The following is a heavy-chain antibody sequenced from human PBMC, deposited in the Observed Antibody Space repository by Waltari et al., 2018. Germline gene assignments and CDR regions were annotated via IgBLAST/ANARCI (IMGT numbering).Heavy chain of an antibody. J-gene: IGHJ5*02. Sequence: QVQLQQWGAGLLKPSETLSLTCAVYGGSFSGYYWSWIRQPPGTGLEWIGEINHSGSTNYNPALKSRVTRSVDTSKNQFSLKLSSVTAADTAVYYCARGLWALVRFLEWPDHHTNWFDPWGQGTLVTVSS. V-gene: IGHV4-34*01. D-gene: IGHD3-3*01. CDR1: GGSFSGYY. CDR3: ARGLWALVRFLEWPDHHTNWFDP. CDR2: INHSGST.